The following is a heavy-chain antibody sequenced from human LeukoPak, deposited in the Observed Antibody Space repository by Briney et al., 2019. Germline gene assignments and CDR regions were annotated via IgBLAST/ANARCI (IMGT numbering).Heavy chain of an antibody. V-gene: IGHV3-66*01. J-gene: IGHJ4*02. D-gene: IGHD3-10*01. CDR3: ARDRDYSGSGSPDS. Sequence: PGGSLRLSCAASGFTISNNYMNWVRQAPGKGPEWVSVIYDGGITYYADSVKGRFTISRDGSKNTLHLQMNSLRVDDTAVYYCARDRDYSGSGSPDSWGQGTLVTVSS. CDR2: IYDGGIT. CDR1: GFTISNNY.